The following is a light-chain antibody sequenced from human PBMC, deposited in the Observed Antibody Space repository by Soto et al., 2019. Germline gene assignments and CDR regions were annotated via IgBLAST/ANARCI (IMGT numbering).Light chain of an antibody. CDR3: LLFFSGAPV. Sequence: AVVTKDHSLTLFPGVTVTLTCGSSTGAVTLYHYPHWFQQRPGQAPRTLIYDATDKPSWTPVRFSGSLLGDKAALTLSGAQPEDEAEYYCLLFFSGAPVFGLGTKV. CDR2: DAT. CDR1: TGAVTLYHY. V-gene: IGLV7-46*01. J-gene: IGLJ1*01.